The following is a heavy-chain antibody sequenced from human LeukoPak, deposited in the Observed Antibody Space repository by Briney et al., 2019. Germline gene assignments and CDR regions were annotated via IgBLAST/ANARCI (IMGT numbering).Heavy chain of an antibody. CDR2: IYHSGST. V-gene: IGHV4-30-2*01. CDR1: GGSISSGGYS. J-gene: IGHJ5*02. Sequence: SQTLSLTCAVSGGSISSGGYSWSWIRQPPGKGLEWIGYIYHSGSTYYNPSLKSRVTISVDRSKNQFSLKLSSVTAADTAVYYCARRGGYCRGGSCSYNWFDPWGQGTLVTVSS. CDR3: ARRGGYCRGGSCSYNWFDP. D-gene: IGHD2-15*01.